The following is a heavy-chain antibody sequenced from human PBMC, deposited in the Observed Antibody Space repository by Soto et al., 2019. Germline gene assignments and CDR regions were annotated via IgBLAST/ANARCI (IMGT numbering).Heavy chain of an antibody. CDR1: VFNFNIYW. CDR2: INSDGSDT. Sequence: PVGSLRLSCASSVFNFNIYWIHCIRQAPGEWLVWVSRINSDGSDTSYADSVKGRFTISRDNAQNILYLQMNSLRAEDTALYYCARDFGEVGDTAVYDIWGQGTMVTVSS. D-gene: IGHD1-26*01. V-gene: IGHV3-74*01. J-gene: IGHJ3*02. CDR3: ARDFGEVGDTAVYDI.